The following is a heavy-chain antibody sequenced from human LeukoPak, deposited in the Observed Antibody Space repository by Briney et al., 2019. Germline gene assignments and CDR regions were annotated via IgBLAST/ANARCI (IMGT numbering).Heavy chain of an antibody. D-gene: IGHD3-22*01. CDR1: GFTVSSSY. V-gene: IGHV3-53*01. CDR2: IYRDDST. J-gene: IGHJ4*02. CDR3: ARAAYDSSGYTVNHDY. Sequence: PGGSLRLSCAASGFTVSSSYMSWVRQVPGKGLEWVSVIYRDDSTYYADSVKGRFTISRDNSKNMLFLQMNNLKVEDTAVYYCARAAYDSSGYTVNHDYWGQGTLVTVSS.